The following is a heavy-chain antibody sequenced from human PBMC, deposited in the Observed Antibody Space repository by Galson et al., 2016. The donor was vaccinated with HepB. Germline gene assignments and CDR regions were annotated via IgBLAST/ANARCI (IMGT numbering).Heavy chain of an antibody. J-gene: IGHJ5*02. V-gene: IGHV4-39*01. CDR1: GDSIRSDSDY. CDR3: ARHGELDSDRGWFDP. D-gene: IGHD1-1*01. CDR2: IFYTGTT. Sequence: LTCIVSGDSIRSDSDYWGWVRQSPGKGLEWIGSIFYTGTTYYNPSLKSRLTIFLDTSSNQFSLRLRSVTAADTALYSCARHGELDSDRGWFDPWGQGTLVTVSS.